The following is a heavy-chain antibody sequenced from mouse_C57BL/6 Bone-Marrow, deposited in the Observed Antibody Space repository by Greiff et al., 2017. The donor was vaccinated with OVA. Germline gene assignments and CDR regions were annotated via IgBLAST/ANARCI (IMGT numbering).Heavy chain of an antibody. V-gene: IGHV1-15*01. D-gene: IGHD2-2*01. CDR2: IDPEPGGT. CDR3: TRESCGYDDPLDY. CDR1: GYTFPDYE. J-gene: IGHJ2*01. Sequence: QVQLKESGAELVRPGASVTRSCKASGYTFPDYEMTWVKQPHVHGLEWIGAIDPEPGGTAYNQKFKGKAILTADKSSSTAYMELRSLTSEDPAVYYCTRESCGYDDPLDYWGQGTTLTVSS.